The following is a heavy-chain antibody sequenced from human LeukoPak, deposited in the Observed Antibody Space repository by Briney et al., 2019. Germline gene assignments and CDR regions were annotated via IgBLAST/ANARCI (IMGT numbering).Heavy chain of an antibody. J-gene: IGHJ5*02. CDR1: GGSISSYY. CDR3: ARLRGYYYGSGSYYNRRDNWFDP. Sequence: PSETLSLTCTVSGGSISSYYWSWIRQPPGKGLEWIGYIYYSGSTNYNPSLKSRVTISVDTSKNQFSLKLSSVTAADTAVYYCARLRGYYYGSGSYYNRRDNWFDPWGQGTLVTVSS. V-gene: IGHV4-59*12. CDR2: IYYSGST. D-gene: IGHD3-10*01.